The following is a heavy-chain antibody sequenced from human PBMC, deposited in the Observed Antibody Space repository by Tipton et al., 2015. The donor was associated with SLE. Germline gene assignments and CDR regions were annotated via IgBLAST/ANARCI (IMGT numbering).Heavy chain of an antibody. J-gene: IGHJ4*02. Sequence: TLSLTCTVSGDSIRSYYWGWIRQAPGKGLEWVGCMRRGGRTDYNPSLQSRVAMSVDTSKNQSSIDLNSVTAADTAVYYCARGGGDSSSCQDFDRWGQGTLVTVSS. CDR2: MRRGGRT. CDR3: ARGGGDSSSCQDFDR. CDR1: GDSIRSYY. D-gene: IGHD6-13*01. V-gene: IGHV4-4*07.